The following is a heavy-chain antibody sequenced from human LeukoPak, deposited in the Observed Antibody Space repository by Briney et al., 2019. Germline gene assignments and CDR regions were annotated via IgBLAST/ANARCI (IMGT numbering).Heavy chain of an antibody. Sequence: ASVKVSCKASGYTFTGYYMHWVRQAPGQGLEWMGWINPNSGGTNYAQKFQGRVTMTRDTSISTAYMELSRLRSDDTAVYYCARLSSSWYSAEDYRGQGTLVTVSS. CDR2: INPNSGGT. CDR1: GYTFTGYY. D-gene: IGHD6-13*01. CDR3: ARLSSSWYSAEDY. V-gene: IGHV1-2*02. J-gene: IGHJ4*02.